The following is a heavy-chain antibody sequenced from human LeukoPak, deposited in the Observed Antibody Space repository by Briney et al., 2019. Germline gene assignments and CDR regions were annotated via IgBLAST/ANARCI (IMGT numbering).Heavy chain of an antibody. CDR2: ISGSGGST. D-gene: IGHD2-2*01. CDR1: GFTFSSYA. Sequence: GGSLRLSCAASGFTFSSYAVSWVRQAPGKGLEWVSAISGSGGSTYYADSVKGRFTISRDNSKNTLYLQMNSLRAEDTAVYYCANDCSGSSCYSFDYWGQGTLVTVSS. V-gene: IGHV3-23*01. J-gene: IGHJ4*02. CDR3: ANDCSGSSCYSFDY.